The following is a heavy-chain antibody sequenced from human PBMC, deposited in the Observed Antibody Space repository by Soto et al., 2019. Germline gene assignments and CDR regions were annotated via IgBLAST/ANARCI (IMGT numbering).Heavy chain of an antibody. D-gene: IGHD4-17*01. CDR2: FIPIFGTA. V-gene: IGHV1-69*12. CDR1: GGTFSSYA. CDR3: ARLAGSEDYGGKGLQH. J-gene: IGHJ1*01. Sequence: QVQLVQSGAEVKKPGSSVKVSCKASGGTFSSYAISWVRQAPGQGLEWMGGFIPIFGTANYAQKFQGRVTITADEDTSKAYRELSSLRSEATAVYYCARLAGSEDYGGKGLQHWGQGTLVTVSS.